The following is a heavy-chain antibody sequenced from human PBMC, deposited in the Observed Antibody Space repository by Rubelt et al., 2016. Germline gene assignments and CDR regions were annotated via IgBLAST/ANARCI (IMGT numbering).Heavy chain of an antibody. CDR1: CGSFRGYS. D-gene: IGHD3-10*01. CDR3: ARGAMVRGGDP. J-gene: IGHJ5*02. CDR2: INHSGST. V-gene: IGHV4-34*02. Sequence: QVPLPQWGAGLFKPSETLSLTCAVYCGSFRGYSLSWIRQPPGKGLEWIWEINHSGSTHYNPSPQSRVTIAVYTSKNQFSLKLSAVTAADTAGYYCARGAMVRGGDPWGQGTLVTVSS.